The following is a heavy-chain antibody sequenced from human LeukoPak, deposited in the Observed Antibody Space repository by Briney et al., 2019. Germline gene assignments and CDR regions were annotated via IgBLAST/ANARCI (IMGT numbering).Heavy chain of an antibody. D-gene: IGHD4-17*01. CDR2: IYYSGST. V-gene: IGHV4-39*02. J-gene: IGHJ3*02. CDR1: GGSISSSTYY. CDR3: AREYGDYAFDI. Sequence: SETLSLNCTVSGGSISSSTYYWGWIRQPPGKGLEWIGNIYYSGSTYYNPSLKSRVTVSVDTSKNQFSLKLSSVTAADTAVYYCAREYGDYAFDIWGQGTLVTVSS.